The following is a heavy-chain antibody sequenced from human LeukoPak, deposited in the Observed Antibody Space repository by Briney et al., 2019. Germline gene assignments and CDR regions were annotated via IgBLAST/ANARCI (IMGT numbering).Heavy chain of an antibody. CDR1: GYTFTSYG. J-gene: IGHJ4*02. D-gene: IGHD2-2*01. CDR3: ARTEYCSSTSCRTDLDY. Sequence: ASVKVSCKASGYTFTSYGISWVRQAPGRGLEWMGWISAYNGNTNYAQKLQGRVTMTTDTSTSTAYMELRSLRSDDTAVYYCARTEYCSSTSCRTDLDYWGQGTLVTVSS. CDR2: ISAYNGNT. V-gene: IGHV1-18*01.